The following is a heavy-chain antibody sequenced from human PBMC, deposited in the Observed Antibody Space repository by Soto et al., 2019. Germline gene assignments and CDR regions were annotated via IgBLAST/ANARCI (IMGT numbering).Heavy chain of an antibody. V-gene: IGHV3-23*01. CDR1: GLTFSNYA. D-gene: IGHD6-19*01. CDR3: AKSGSGWWRGLGS. J-gene: IGHJ4*02. CDR2: INDNGDST. Sequence: EVQLLESGGGLVQPGGSLRLSCAVSGLTFSNYAMSWVRQAPGKGLEWISAINDNGDSTYYADSVKGRFTISRDNSKNTLYLHMNSLRADDTAVYYCAKSGSGWWRGLGSWGQGTLFTVSS.